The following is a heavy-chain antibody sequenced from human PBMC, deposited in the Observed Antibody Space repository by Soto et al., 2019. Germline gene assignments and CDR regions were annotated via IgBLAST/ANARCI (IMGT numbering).Heavy chain of an antibody. CDR1: GYSVSNLR. Sequence: QVQLVQSGADVKKPWASVKVSCKASGYSVSNLRIRWVRQAPGQGREWMGGISTYNGHTTYAQKLQGRVTLTADTSTNTAYMELRSLRSDDTAVYYCARDCGNQWQDYGLDVWGLGTTVTVSS. CDR3: ARDCGNQWQDYGLDV. V-gene: IGHV1-18*01. CDR2: ISTYNGHT. J-gene: IGHJ6*02. D-gene: IGHD6-19*01.